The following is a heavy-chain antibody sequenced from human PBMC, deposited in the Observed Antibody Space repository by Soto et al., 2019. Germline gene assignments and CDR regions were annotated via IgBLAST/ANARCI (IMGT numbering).Heavy chain of an antibody. V-gene: IGHV4-31*11. D-gene: IGHD3-16*02. CDR1: GADINSGGFT. CDR3: ATIGVSGYLAV. CDR2: ISHSGST. Sequence: PSETLSLTCAVSGADINSGGFTWTWIRQHAGKGLECLGYISHSGSTDYNPSLKNRLSISGDTSKNHFSLTLTSVTAADAAVYYCATIGVSGYLAVWGQGTTVTVSS. J-gene: IGHJ6*02.